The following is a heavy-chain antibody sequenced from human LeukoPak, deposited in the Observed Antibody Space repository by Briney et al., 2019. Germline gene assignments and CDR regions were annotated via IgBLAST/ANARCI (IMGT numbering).Heavy chain of an antibody. V-gene: IGHV1-3*01. Sequence: ASVTVSCKASGYTFTSYAMHWVRQAHGQRLEWMGWINAGNGNTKYSQKFQGRVTITRDTSASTAYMELGSLRSEDTAGYYGGRGGGSSIVDPWGQGTLVSVSS. J-gene: IGHJ5*02. CDR2: INAGNGNT. CDR1: GYTFTSYA. D-gene: IGHD2-2*01. CDR3: GRGGGSSIVDP.